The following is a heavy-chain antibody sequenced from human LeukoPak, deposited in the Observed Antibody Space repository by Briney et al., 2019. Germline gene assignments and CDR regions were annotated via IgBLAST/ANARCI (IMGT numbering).Heavy chain of an antibody. Sequence: PSETLSLTCTVSGGSISSSSYYWSWIRQPAGKGLEWIGRIYTSGSTNYNPSLKSRVTISVDTSKNQFSLKLSSVTAADTAVYYCARAEGNIVVVPAATYYYYMDVWGKGTTVTVSS. J-gene: IGHJ6*03. D-gene: IGHD2-2*01. V-gene: IGHV4-61*02. CDR1: GGSISSSSYY. CDR2: IYTSGST. CDR3: ARAEGNIVVVPAATYYYYMDV.